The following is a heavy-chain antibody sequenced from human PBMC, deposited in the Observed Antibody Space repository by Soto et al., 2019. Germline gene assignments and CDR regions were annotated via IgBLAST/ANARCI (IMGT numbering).Heavy chain of an antibody. D-gene: IGHD2-21*02. CDR1: GGTFSSYA. CDR2: IIPIFGTA. J-gene: IGHJ6*03. CDR3: ARDRPKTDYYYYYMDV. Sequence: ASVKVSCKASGGTFSSYAISWVRQAPGQGLEWMGGIIPIFGTANYAQKFQGRVTITAAESTSTAYMELSSLRSEDTAVYYCARDRPKTDYYYYYMDVWGKGTTVTVSS. V-gene: IGHV1-69*13.